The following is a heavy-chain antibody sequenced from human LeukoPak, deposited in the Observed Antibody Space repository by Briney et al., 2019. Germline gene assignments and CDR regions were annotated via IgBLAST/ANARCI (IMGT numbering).Heavy chain of an antibody. Sequence: SETLSLTCTVSGGSISSYYWSWIRQPPGKGLEWIGYIYYSGTTNYNPSLKSRVIISVDTSKNQFSLKLSSVTAADTAVYYCARPYGSGSYYSPFDYWGQGTLVTVSS. D-gene: IGHD3-10*01. CDR3: ARPYGSGSYYSPFDY. CDR2: IYYSGTT. CDR1: GGSISSYY. V-gene: IGHV4-59*08. J-gene: IGHJ4*02.